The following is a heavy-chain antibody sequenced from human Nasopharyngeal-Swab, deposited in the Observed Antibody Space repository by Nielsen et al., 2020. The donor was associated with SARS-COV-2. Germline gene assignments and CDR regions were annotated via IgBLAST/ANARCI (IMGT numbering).Heavy chain of an antibody. V-gene: IGHV3-15*01. Sequence: ETLSLTCAASGFTFSNAWMSWVRQAPGKGLEWVGRIKSKTDGGTTDYAAPVKGRFTISRDDSKNTLYLQMNSLKTEDTAVYYCTTDGTAYYYGMDVWGQGTTVTVSS. CDR3: TTDGTAYYYGMDV. D-gene: IGHD2-8*02. J-gene: IGHJ6*02. CDR2: IKSKTDGGTT. CDR1: GFTFSNAW.